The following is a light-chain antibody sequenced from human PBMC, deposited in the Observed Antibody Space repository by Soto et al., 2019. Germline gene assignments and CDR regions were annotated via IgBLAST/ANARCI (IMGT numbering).Light chain of an antibody. J-gene: IGKJ4*01. CDR3: QQRDSWPLT. V-gene: IGKV3-11*01. CDR1: QSVSSY. CDR2: DAS. Sequence: LTQSPAPVSSFEAERATFPCRASQSVSSYLAWYQQKPGQAPRLLIYDASNRATGVPARFSGSGSGTDFTLTISSLEPEDFAVYYCQQRDSWPLTFGGGTKVDIK.